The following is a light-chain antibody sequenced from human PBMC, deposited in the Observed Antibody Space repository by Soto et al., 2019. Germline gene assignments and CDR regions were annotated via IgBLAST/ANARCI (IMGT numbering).Light chain of an antibody. V-gene: IGKV3-20*01. CDR2: GAF. CDR1: QSVSNSY. Sequence: EIVLTQSPAGLALSPGVRATISCGASQSVSNSYLAWYQQKPGQAPRLLIYGAFARATDAPDRFSGSESGTDFTLTIDRLEPEDSAVYYCQQYGTSPRTFGQGTKV. J-gene: IGKJ1*01. CDR3: QQYGTSPRT.